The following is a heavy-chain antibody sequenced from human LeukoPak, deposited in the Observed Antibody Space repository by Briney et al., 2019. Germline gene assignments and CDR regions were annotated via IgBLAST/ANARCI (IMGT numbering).Heavy chain of an antibody. Sequence: GGSLRLSCAASGFTFSSHYMHWVRQVPGKGLVWVSRINSDGSSTTYADSVRGRFTISRDTDKNTMYVQMNSLRDEDTAVYYCARGRSAFDNWGQGTLVTVSS. V-gene: IGHV3-74*01. J-gene: IGHJ4*02. CDR3: ARGRSAFDN. CDR1: GFTFSSHY. CDR2: INSDGSST. D-gene: IGHD1-26*01.